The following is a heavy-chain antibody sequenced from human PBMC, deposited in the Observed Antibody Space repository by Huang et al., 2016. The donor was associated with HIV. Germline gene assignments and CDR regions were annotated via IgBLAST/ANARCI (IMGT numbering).Heavy chain of an antibody. CDR3: ARPRMTATSSDSTWSFFDS. CDR1: GGSLSDYY. D-gene: IGHD2-21*02. J-gene: IGHJ4*02. Sequence: QVQLQQWGAGLLKPSGVLSLKCAVYGGSLSDYYWTWIRQSPGKGLEWIGEVNHRCLSTYNPDLRSRVTMSVDMSKNQFSLNLTSLTVADTAVYYCARPRMTATSSDSTWSFFDSWGQGTLVIVSS. CDR2: VNHRCLS. V-gene: IGHV4-34*02.